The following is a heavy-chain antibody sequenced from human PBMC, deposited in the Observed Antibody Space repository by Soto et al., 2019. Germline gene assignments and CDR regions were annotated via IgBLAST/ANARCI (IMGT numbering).Heavy chain of an antibody. CDR1: GFTFSSYA. J-gene: IGHJ6*02. V-gene: IGHV3-30-3*01. CDR3: ARDSLPLMTTVTTIAYDYYYYGMDV. Sequence: GGSLRLSCAASGFTFSSYAMHWVRQAPGKGLEWVAVISYDGSNKYYADSVKGRFTISRDNSKNTLYLQMNSLRAEDTAVYYCARDSLPLMTTVTTIAYDYYYYGMDVWGQGTTVTVSS. CDR2: ISYDGSNK. D-gene: IGHD4-17*01.